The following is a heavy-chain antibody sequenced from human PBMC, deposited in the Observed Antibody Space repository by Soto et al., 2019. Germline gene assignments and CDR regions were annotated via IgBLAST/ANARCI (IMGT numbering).Heavy chain of an antibody. D-gene: IGHD1-1*01. CDR2: ICNDGSKK. Sequence: GGSLRLSSASSVFTLISCWIHGVRHAPGKGLEWVSVICNDGSKKYYTDSVKGRFTISRDNAKNTVYLQMNSLRAEDTAIYYSARDLYTTGTDYWGQGTLVTVSS. V-gene: IGHV3-33*01. J-gene: IGHJ4*02. CDR1: VFTLISCW. CDR3: ARDLYTTGTDY.